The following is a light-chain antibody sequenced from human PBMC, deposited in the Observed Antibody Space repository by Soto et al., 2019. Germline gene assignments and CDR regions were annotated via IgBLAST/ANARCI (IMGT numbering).Light chain of an antibody. J-gene: IGKJ1*01. Sequence: ELVMMQSPAILSVSPGERATLSCRASQSVSSSLAWYQQKAGQAPRLLIYSASTRATGIPARFSGSGSGTEFTLTISSLQPEDSAVYYCQQYNNWLRTFGQGTKV. CDR1: QSVSSS. V-gene: IGKV3-15*01. CDR2: SAS. CDR3: QQYNNWLRT.